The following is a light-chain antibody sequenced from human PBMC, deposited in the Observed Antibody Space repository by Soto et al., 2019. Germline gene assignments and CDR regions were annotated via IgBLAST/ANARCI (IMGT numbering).Light chain of an antibody. V-gene: IGKV3-20*01. CDR2: GAS. Sequence: VLTQSPGTLSLSPGERATLSCRASQSVSSSYLAWYQRKPGQAPRLLIYGASSRATGIPDRFSGSGSGTDFTLTISRLEPEDFAVYYCQQYGSSRWTFGQGTKVDIK. CDR3: QQYGSSRWT. CDR1: QSVSSSY. J-gene: IGKJ1*01.